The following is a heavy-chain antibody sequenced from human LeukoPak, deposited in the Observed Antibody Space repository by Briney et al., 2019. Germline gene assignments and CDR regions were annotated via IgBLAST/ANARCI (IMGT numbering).Heavy chain of an antibody. CDR1: GFTFSIYS. D-gene: IGHD3-3*01. V-gene: IGHV3-21*01. CDR2: ISSSSSYI. Sequence: GGSLRLSCAASGFTFSIYSMNWVRQAPGKGLEWVSSISSSSSYIYYADSVKGRFTISRDNAKNSLYLQMNSLRAEDTAVYYCAVGFLEWLFDYWGQGTLVTVSS. CDR3: AVGFLEWLFDY. J-gene: IGHJ4*02.